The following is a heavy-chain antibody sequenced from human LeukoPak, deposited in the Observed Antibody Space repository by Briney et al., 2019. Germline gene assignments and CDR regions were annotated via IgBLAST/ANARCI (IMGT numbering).Heavy chain of an antibody. D-gene: IGHD3-3*01. V-gene: IGHV3-23*01. CDR3: AKEEWLGKMDYFDS. CDR2: ILGSGGGDTT. CDR1: GFTVSSNY. J-gene: IGHJ4*02. Sequence: GGSLRLSCAASGFTVSSNYMSWVRLAPGKGLEWVSSILGSGGGDTTYYADSVQGRFTISRDNSKNTLFLQMYSLRAEDTAVYYCAKEEWLGKMDYFDSWGQGILVTVSS.